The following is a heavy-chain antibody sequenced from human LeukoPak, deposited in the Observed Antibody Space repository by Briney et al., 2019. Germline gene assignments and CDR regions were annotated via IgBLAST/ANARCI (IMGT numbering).Heavy chain of an antibody. D-gene: IGHD1-1*01. J-gene: IGHJ6*02. Sequence: PGGSLRLSCAASGFTFSSYSMNWVRQAPGKGLEWVSSISSSSSYIYYADSVKGRFTISRDNAKNSLYLQMSNLRAEDTAVYYCARESTAEYYYYGMDVWGQGTTVTVSS. CDR3: ARESTAEYYYYGMDV. V-gene: IGHV3-21*03. CDR2: ISSSSSYI. CDR1: GFTFSSYS.